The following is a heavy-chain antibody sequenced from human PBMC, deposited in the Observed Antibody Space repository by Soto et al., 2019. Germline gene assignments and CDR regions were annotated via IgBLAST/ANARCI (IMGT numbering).Heavy chain of an antibody. J-gene: IGHJ4*02. CDR3: ARSGNGTATVFDY. V-gene: IGHV4-4*07. D-gene: IGHD4-17*01. CDR1: GGSISFYY. Sequence: LSLTCTVSGGSISFYYWSWIRQPAGKGLEWVGRIYTTGSTTYNPSLKSRVTMSVDTSKNQFSLKLNSVTAADTAVYYCARSGNGTATVFDYWGRGTLVTVS. CDR2: IYTTGST.